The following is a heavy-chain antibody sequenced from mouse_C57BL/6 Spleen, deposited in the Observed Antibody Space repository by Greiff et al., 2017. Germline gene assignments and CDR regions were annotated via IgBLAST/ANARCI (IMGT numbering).Heavy chain of an antibody. CDR2: ISDGGSYT. Sequence: EVQRVESGGGLVKPGGSLKLSCAASGFTFSSYAMSWVRQTPEKRLEWVATISDGGSYTYYPDNVKGRFTISRDNAKNNLYLQMSHLKSEDTAMYYCARDDNYDYWGQGTTLTVSS. D-gene: IGHD1-3*01. V-gene: IGHV5-4*01. CDR1: GFTFSSYA. CDR3: ARDDNYDY. J-gene: IGHJ2*01.